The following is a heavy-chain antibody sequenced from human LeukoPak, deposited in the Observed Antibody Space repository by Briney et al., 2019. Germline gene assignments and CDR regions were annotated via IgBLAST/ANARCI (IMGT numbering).Heavy chain of an antibody. D-gene: IGHD3-10*01. V-gene: IGHV1-3*04. Sequence: ASVKVSCKASGYTFTRPALHWVRQAPGRRLEWMGWTSNYNGNTKYSEKFQGRVTITRDTSANIVYMELNSLRSQDTGVYYCARDEVDYYGMDVWGQGTTITASS. CDR3: ARDEVDYYGMDV. J-gene: IGHJ6*02. CDR1: GYTFTRPA. CDR2: TSNYNGNT.